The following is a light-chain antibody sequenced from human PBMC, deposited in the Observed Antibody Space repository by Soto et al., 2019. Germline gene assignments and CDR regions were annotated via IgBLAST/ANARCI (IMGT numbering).Light chain of an antibody. V-gene: IGLV2-11*01. CDR3: CSYAGSYTHYV. CDR2: DVS. J-gene: IGLJ1*01. CDR1: SSDVGGYNY. Sequence: QSALTQPRSVSGSPGQSITISCTGNSSDVGGYNYVSWYRQHPGKAPKLRIYDVSKRPSGVPDRFSGSKSGNTASLTISGLQAEDEADYYCCSYAGSYTHYVFGTGTKLTVL.